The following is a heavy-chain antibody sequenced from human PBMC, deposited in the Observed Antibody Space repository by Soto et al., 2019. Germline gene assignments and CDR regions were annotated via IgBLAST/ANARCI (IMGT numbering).Heavy chain of an antibody. CDR1: GGSISSSSYY. Sequence: SETLSLTCTVSGGSISSSSYYWGWIRQPPGKGLEWIGSIYYSGSTYYNPSLKSRVTISVDTSKNQFSLELSSVTAADTAVYYCARWPLYSSFPGLLDYWGQGTLVTVSS. V-gene: IGHV4-39*01. CDR2: IYYSGST. D-gene: IGHD6-6*01. CDR3: ARWPLYSSFPGLLDY. J-gene: IGHJ4*02.